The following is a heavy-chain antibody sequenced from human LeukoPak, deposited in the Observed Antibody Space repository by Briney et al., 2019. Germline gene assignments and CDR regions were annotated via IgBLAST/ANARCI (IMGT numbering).Heavy chain of an antibody. CDR2: LSYSGKT. J-gene: IGHJ4*02. V-gene: IGHV4-59*02. Sequence: SETLSLTCNVSGVSVSTSHWHCIRQRPGKGLEGIGCLSYSGKTVYHPSLKSRISISLGSSNNHFPLKLTSVTAADTAVYYCSEGYFEPFDHWGQGILVTVSS. CDR3: SEGYFEPFDH. CDR1: GVSVSTSH. D-gene: IGHD2/OR15-2a*01.